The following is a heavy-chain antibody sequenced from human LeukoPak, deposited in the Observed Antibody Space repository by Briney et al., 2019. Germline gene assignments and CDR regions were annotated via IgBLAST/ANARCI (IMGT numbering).Heavy chain of an antibody. V-gene: IGHV3-23*01. J-gene: IGHJ4*02. D-gene: IGHD3-10*01. CDR1: GFTFSNSA. CDR2: ISNSGDAT. Sequence: PGGSLRLSCAASGFTFSNSAMTWVRQVPGKGLEWVSGISNSGDATYYADFVKGRFTIARDNSKNTLYLQVNSLRAEDTAVYYCAAMTRGPTPLDCWGQGTLVTVSS. CDR3: AAMTRGPTPLDC.